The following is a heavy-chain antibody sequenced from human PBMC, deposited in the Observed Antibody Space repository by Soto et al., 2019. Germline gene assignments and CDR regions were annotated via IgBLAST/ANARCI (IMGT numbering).Heavy chain of an antibody. D-gene: IGHD1-26*01. Sequence: GASLKISCKGSGYSFTSYWIGWVRQMPGKGLEWMGIIYPGDSDTRYSPSFQGQVTISADKSISTAYLQWSSLKASDTAMYYCARGARYYYYGMDVWGQGTTVTVSS. CDR2: IYPGDSDT. J-gene: IGHJ6*02. CDR3: ARGARYYYYGMDV. V-gene: IGHV5-51*01. CDR1: GYSFTSYW.